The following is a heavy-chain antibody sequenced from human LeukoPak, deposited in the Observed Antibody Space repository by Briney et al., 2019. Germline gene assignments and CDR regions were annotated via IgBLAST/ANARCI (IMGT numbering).Heavy chain of an antibody. D-gene: IGHD6-13*01. CDR3: ARDRGGRGSSWYFVWFDP. Sequence: GRSLRLSCAASGFTFSSYGMHWVRQAPGKGLEWVAVIWYDGSNKYYADSVKGRFTISRDNSKNTLYLQMNSLRAEDTAVYYCARDRGGRGSSWYFVWFDPWGQGTLVTVSS. CDR1: GFTFSSYG. V-gene: IGHV3-33*01. J-gene: IGHJ5*02. CDR2: IWYDGSNK.